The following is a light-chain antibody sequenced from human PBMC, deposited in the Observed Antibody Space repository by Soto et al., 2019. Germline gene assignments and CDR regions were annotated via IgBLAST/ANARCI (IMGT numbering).Light chain of an antibody. CDR1: QGISSY. J-gene: IGKJ4*01. Sequence: DLQLTQSPSFLSASVGDRVTITYRASQGISSYLAWYQQKPGKAPKLLIYAASTLQSGVPSRFSGSGSGTVFTLTISSLQPEDFATYYCQQLNSYPLTFGGGTKVEIK. CDR3: QQLNSYPLT. V-gene: IGKV1-9*01. CDR2: AAS.